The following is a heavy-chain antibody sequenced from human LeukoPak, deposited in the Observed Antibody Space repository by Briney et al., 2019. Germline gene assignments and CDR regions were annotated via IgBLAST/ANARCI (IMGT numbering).Heavy chain of an antibody. D-gene: IGHD2-2*01. Sequence: ASVKVSCKASGYTFTSYAMHWVRQAPGQRLEWMGWINAGNGNTKYSQKFQGRVTITRDTPASTAYMELSSLRSEDTAVYYCARGDIVVVPAAMGNWFDPWGQGTLVTVSS. CDR1: GYTFTSYA. CDR3: ARGDIVVVPAAMGNWFDP. CDR2: INAGNGNT. V-gene: IGHV1-3*01. J-gene: IGHJ5*02.